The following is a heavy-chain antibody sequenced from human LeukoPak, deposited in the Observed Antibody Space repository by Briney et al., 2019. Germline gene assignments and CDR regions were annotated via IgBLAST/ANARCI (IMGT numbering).Heavy chain of an antibody. CDR1: GGSVSGDS. D-gene: IGHD5-24*01. J-gene: IGHJ4*02. Sequence: PSETLSLTCTVSGGSVSGDSWSWIRQPPGKALEWIGYIYYSGSTKYNPSLKSRVTISVDTSKNQFSLKLSSVTAADTAVYYCARGARAGYNLEPFDYWGQGTLVTVSS. V-gene: IGHV4-59*08. CDR3: ARGARAGYNLEPFDY. CDR2: IYYSGST.